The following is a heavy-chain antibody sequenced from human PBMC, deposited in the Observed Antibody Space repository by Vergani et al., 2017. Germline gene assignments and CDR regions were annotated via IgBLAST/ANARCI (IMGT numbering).Heavy chain of an antibody. Sequence: EVQVVESGGGLIQPGGSLRLSCEASGFTVSSNYMSWVRQAPGKGLEWVSVIYSGGSTYYADSVKGRFTISRDNLKNTLYLPMNSLRAEDTAVYYCARVDLGYCRGGSCSYYFDYWGQGTLVTVSS. CDR2: IYSGGST. D-gene: IGHD2-15*01. J-gene: IGHJ4*02. V-gene: IGHV3-53*01. CDR3: ARVDLGYCRGGSCSYYFDY. CDR1: GFTVSSNY.